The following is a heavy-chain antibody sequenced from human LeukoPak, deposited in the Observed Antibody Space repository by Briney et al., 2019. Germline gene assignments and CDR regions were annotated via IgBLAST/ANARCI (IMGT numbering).Heavy chain of an antibody. CDR3: AKDPTYYYDSSVDRWFDP. CDR2: ISGSGGST. V-gene: IGHV3-23*01. J-gene: IGHJ5*02. CDR1: GFTFSSYA. D-gene: IGHD3-22*01. Sequence: GGSLRLSCAASGFTFSSYAMSWVRQAPGKGLEWVSAISGSGGSTYYADSVRGRFTISRDNSKNTLYLQMNSLRAEDTAVYYCAKDPTYYYDSSVDRWFDPWGQGTLVTVST.